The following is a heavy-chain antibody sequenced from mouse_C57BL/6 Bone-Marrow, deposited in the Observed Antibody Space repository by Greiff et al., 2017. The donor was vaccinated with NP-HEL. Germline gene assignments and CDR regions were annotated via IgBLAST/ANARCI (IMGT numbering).Heavy chain of an antibody. D-gene: IGHD1-1*01. CDR2: INPYNGGT. CDR1: GYTFTDYY. Sequence: VQLQQSGPVLVKPGASVKMSCKASGYTFTDYYMNWVKQSHGKSLEWIGVINPYNGGTSYNQKFKGKATLTVDKSSSTAYMELNSLTSEDSAVYYCARLITTVVATGDYWGQGTSVTVSS. J-gene: IGHJ4*01. CDR3: ARLITTVVATGDY. V-gene: IGHV1-19*01.